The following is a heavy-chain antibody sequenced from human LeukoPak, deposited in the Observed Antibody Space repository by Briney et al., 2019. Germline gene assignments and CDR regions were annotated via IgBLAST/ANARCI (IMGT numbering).Heavy chain of an antibody. V-gene: IGHV3-66*01. CDR1: GFTFSSYW. J-gene: IGHJ4*02. CDR2: IYSGGNT. CDR3: ARDFYDTSGYYYDY. D-gene: IGHD3-22*01. Sequence: GGSLRLSCAASGFTFSSYWMSWVRQAPGKGLEWVSFIYSGGNTHYSDSVKGRFTISRDNAKNSLYLQMNSLRAEDTAVYYCARDFYDTSGYYYDYWGQGTLVTVSS.